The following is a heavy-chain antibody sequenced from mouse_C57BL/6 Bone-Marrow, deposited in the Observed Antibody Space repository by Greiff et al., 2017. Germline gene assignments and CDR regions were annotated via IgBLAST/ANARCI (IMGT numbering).Heavy chain of an antibody. J-gene: IGHJ1*03. CDR1: GYTFTSYW. CDR3: ARGWYWYFDV. Sequence: QVQLQQPGAELVRPGSSVKLSCKASGYTFTSYWMHWVKQRPIQGLEWIGNIDPSDSETHYNQKFKDKATLTVDKSSSTAYIQLSSLTSEDSAVYYCARGWYWYFDVWGTGTTVTVSS. CDR2: IDPSDSET. D-gene: IGHD2-3*01. V-gene: IGHV1-52*01.